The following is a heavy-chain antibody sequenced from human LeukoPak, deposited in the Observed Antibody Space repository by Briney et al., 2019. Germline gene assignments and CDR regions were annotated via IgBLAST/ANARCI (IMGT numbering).Heavy chain of an antibody. Sequence: ASVKVSCKVSGYTLTELSMHWVRQAPGKGLEWMGGFDPEDGETIYAQKFQGRVTMTEDTSTDTAYMELSSLRSEDTAVYYCATDRYSNYGRYYYYMDVWGKGTTVTVSS. V-gene: IGHV1-24*01. CDR1: GYTLTELS. D-gene: IGHD4-11*01. J-gene: IGHJ6*03. CDR3: ATDRYSNYGRYYYYMDV. CDR2: FDPEDGET.